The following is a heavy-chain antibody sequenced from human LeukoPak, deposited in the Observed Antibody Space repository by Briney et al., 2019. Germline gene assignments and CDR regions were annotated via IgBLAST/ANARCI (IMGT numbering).Heavy chain of an antibody. CDR1: GGSISSYY. J-gene: IGHJ6*02. V-gene: IGHV4-59*08. CDR3: ARHRSMGVSVYGMDV. Sequence: SETLSLTCTTSGGSISSYYWSWIRQPPGKGLEWVGYIYYSGSTNYNPSLKSRVTISVDTSKNQFSLKLSSVTAADTAVYYCARHRSMGVSVYGMDVWGQGTTVTVSS. CDR2: IYYSGST. D-gene: IGHD2/OR15-2a*01.